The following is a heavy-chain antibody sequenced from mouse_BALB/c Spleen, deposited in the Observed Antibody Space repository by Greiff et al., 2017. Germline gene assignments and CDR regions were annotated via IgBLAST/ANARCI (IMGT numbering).Heavy chain of an antibody. V-gene: IGHV5-17*02. CDR1: GFTFSSFG. CDR3: ARPWFAY. J-gene: IGHJ3*01. Sequence: EVQLVESGGGLVQPGGSRKLSCAASGFTFSSFGMHWVRQAPEKGLEWVAYISSGSSTIYYADTVKGRFTISRDNPKNTLFLQMTSLRSEDTAMYYCARPWFAYWGQGTLVTVSA. CDR2: ISSGSSTI.